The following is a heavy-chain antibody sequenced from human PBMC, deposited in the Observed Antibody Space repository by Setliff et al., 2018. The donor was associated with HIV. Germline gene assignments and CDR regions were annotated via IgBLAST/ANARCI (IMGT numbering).Heavy chain of an antibody. CDR2: ISGYNDNT. Sequence: ASVKVSCKASGYSFTTFGITWVRQAPGQGLEWMGWISGYNDNTNYAQKYQGRATLTTDTSTNTAYMELRRLISDDTAVYYCARAGAVMTAHLDFWGQGTLVTVSS. D-gene: IGHD2-21*02. CDR1: GYSFTTFG. V-gene: IGHV1-18*01. J-gene: IGHJ4*02. CDR3: ARAGAVMTAHLDF.